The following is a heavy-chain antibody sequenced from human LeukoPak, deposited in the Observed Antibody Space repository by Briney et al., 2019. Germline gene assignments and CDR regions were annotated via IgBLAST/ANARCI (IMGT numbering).Heavy chain of an antibody. CDR3: ARAPERYVWGSYRYSPPDY. CDR1: GFTFSSYS. V-gene: IGHV3-21*01. CDR2: ISSSSSYI. Sequence: GGSLRLSCAASGFTFSSYSMNWVRQAPGKGLEWVSSISSSSSYIYYADSAKGRFTISRANAKDSLYLQMNSLRAEATAVYYCARAPERYVWGSYRYSPPDYWGQGTLVTVSS. D-gene: IGHD3-16*02. J-gene: IGHJ4*02.